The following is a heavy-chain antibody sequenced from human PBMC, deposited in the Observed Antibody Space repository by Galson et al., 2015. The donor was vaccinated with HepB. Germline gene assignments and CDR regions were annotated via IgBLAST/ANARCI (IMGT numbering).Heavy chain of an antibody. Sequence: TLSLTCTVSGGSISSGGYYWSWIGQHPGKGLEWIGYIYYSGSTYYNPSLKSRVTISVDTSKNQFSLKLSSVTAADTAVYYCARDRWYYYDSSGYYVAFDIWGQGTMVTVSS. D-gene: IGHD3-22*01. CDR3: ARDRWYYYDSSGYYVAFDI. CDR1: GGSISSGGYY. V-gene: IGHV4-31*03. J-gene: IGHJ3*02. CDR2: IYYSGST.